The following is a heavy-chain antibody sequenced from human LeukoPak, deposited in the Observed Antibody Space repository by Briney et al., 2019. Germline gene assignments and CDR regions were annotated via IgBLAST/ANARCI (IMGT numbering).Heavy chain of an antibody. CDR3: AKDAGYSSSSGWFDP. CDR2: ISGSGGST. V-gene: IGHV3-23*01. J-gene: IGHJ5*02. CDR1: GFTFSSYA. D-gene: IGHD6-6*01. Sequence: GGSLRLSCVASGFTFSSYAMSWVRQAPGKGLEWVSAISGSGGSTYYADSVKGRFTISRDNSKNTLYLQMNSLRAEDTAVYYCAKDAGYSSSSGWFDPWGQGTLVTVSS.